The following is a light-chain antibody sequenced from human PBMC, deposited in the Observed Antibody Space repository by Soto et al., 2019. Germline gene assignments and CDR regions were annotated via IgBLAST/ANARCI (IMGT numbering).Light chain of an antibody. CDR3: ASYRSANTRVV. CDR2: EVT. J-gene: IGLJ1*01. CDR1: SRDIGNYNY. V-gene: IGLV2-14*01. Sequence: QSALTQPASVSGSPGPSITISCTGTSRDIGNYNYVSWYQHHPGKAPKLMIYEVTSRPSGVSDRFSGSKSGMTASLTISGLQPEDEADYFCASYRSANTRVVVGSGTKVTVL.